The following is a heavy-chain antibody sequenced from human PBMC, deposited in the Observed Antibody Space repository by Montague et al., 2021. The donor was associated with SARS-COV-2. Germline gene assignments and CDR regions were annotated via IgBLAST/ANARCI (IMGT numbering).Heavy chain of an antibody. CDR2: IYYSWST. Sequence: SETLSLTCTVSGGSISSYYWSWIRRPPGKGLELIGYIYYSWSTNYNPSLKSRVTISVDTSKNQFSLKLSSVTAADTAVYYCARAVRYYYDSSGSGAFDIWGQGTMVTASS. CDR3: ARAVRYYYDSSGSGAFDI. CDR1: GGSISSYY. J-gene: IGHJ3*02. V-gene: IGHV4-59*01. D-gene: IGHD3-22*01.